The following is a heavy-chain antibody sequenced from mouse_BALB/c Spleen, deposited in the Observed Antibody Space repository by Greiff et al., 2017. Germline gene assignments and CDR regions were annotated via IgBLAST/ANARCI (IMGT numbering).Heavy chain of an antibody. J-gene: IGHJ2*01. D-gene: IGHD4-1*01. Sequence: EVQLKESGPELVKPGASVKMSCKASGYTFTSYVMHWVKQKPGQGLEWIGYINPYNDGTKSNERFKGKATLTSDKSSSTAYMELSSLTSEDSAVYYCARPGTLHYFDYWGQGTTLTVSS. CDR2: INPYNDGT. CDR3: ARPGTLHYFDY. CDR1: GYTFTSYV. V-gene: IGHV1-14*01.